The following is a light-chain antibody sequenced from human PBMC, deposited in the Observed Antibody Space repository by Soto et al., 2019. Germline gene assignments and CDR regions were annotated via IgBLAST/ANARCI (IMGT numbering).Light chain of an antibody. CDR3: LQLNDYPIT. V-gene: IGKV1-9*01. CDR2: AAS. J-gene: IGKJ5*01. Sequence: IQLTQSPSSLSASVGDRVTITCRASQGISSYLAWYQQKPGKAPKLLIYAASTLQSGVPSRFSGSVSGTDFTLTISSLQPEDFATYYCLQLNDYPITFGQGTRLEIK. CDR1: QGISSY.